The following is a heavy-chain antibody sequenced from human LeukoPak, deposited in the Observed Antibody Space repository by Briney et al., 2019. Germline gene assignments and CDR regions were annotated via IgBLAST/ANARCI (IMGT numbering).Heavy chain of an antibody. Sequence: ASVKVSCKASGGTFSSYAISWVRQAPGQGLEWMGWISAYNGNTNYAQKLQGRVTMTTDTSTSTAYMELRSLRSDDTAVYYCARDLVLLWFGESEGYYYYGMDVWGQGTTVTVSS. J-gene: IGHJ6*02. CDR2: ISAYNGNT. D-gene: IGHD3-10*01. CDR1: GGTFSSYA. CDR3: ARDLVLLWFGESEGYYYYGMDV. V-gene: IGHV1-18*01.